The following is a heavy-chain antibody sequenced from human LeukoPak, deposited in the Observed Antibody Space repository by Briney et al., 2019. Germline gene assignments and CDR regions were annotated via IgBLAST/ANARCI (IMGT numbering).Heavy chain of an antibody. Sequence: SETLSLTCTVSGGSISSYYWSWIRQPPGKGLEWIGYIYYSGSTNYNPSLKSRVTISVDTSKNQFFLKLSSVTAADTAVYYCARGQYYYDSSGYYLYWGQGTLVTVSS. V-gene: IGHV4-59*01. J-gene: IGHJ4*02. CDR3: ARGQYYYDSSGYYLY. CDR1: GGSISSYY. D-gene: IGHD3-22*01. CDR2: IYYSGST.